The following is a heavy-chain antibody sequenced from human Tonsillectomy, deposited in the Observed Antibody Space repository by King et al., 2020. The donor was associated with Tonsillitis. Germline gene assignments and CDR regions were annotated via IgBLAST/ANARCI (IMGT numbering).Heavy chain of an antibody. V-gene: IGHV3-53*01. J-gene: IGHJ1*01. Sequence: VQLVESGGGLIQPGGSLRLSWAASGFPVSSNYMSWVRQAPGKGLEWVSFIYSEGTTYYAHSVRGRFTISRDNSKNTLYLQMNSLRAEDKAVYYCARGTRPGYFQHWGQGTLVTVSS. CDR2: IYSEGTT. CDR3: ARGTRPGYFQH. CDR1: GFPVSSNY.